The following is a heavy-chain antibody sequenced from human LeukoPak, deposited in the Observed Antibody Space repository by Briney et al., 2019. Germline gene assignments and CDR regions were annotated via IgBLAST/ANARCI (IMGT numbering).Heavy chain of an antibody. J-gene: IGHJ4*02. CDR1: GFTFSNYA. V-gene: IGHV3-23*01. CDR3: AKGLSDPNLVLDS. Sequence: GGSLRLSCAASGFTFSNYAMTWVRQAPGKGLEWVSSFTASGGRTYYADSAKGRFTISRDNSKNTLYLQLNSLSAADTALYFCAKGLSDPNLVLDSWGQGTLVTVSS. D-gene: IGHD2-8*02. CDR2: FTASGGRT.